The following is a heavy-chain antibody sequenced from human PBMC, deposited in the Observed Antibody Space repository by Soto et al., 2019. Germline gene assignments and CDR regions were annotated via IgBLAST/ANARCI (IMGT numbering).Heavy chain of an antibody. J-gene: IGHJ4*02. CDR3: ARHTPAISISDH. Sequence: PSETLSLTCTVSGGSVSSGSYYWGWIRQPPGKGLEWIGSIYYSGSTYYNPPLKRRVAISVDRSKNQVSLKLSSVTAADTAVYYCARHTPAISISDHWGQGTLVTVSS. V-gene: IGHV4-39*01. D-gene: IGHD2-15*01. CDR2: IYYSGST. CDR1: GGSVSSGSYY.